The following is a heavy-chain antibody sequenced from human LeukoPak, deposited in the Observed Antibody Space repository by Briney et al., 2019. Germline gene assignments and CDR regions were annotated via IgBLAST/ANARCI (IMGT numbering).Heavy chain of an antibody. CDR2: INHSGST. V-gene: IGHV4-34*01. CDR3: ARQAATLDY. CDR1: GGSFSGYY. J-gene: IGHJ4*02. D-gene: IGHD6-25*01. Sequence: PSETPSLTCAVYGGSFSGYYWSWIRQPPGKGLEWIGEINHSGSTNYNPSLKSRVTISVDTSKNQFSLKLSSVTAADTAVYYCARQAATLDYWGQGTLVTVSS.